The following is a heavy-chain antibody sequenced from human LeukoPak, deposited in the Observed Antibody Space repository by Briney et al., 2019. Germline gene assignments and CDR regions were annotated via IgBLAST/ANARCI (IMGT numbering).Heavy chain of an antibody. CDR3: AREAAPPYYDSSGYYYGDAFDI. CDR1: RGSLRCGGDD. CDR2: CYYSGST. Sequence: SQALLLSCCVPRGSLRCGGDDSGWIRQHPGEGLERLGYCYYSGSTHYNPSLKSRVTISADTSKHQFSLKLSSVTAADTAVYYCAREAAPPYYDSSGYYYGDAFDIWGQGTMVTVSS. D-gene: IGHD3-22*01. J-gene: IGHJ3*02. V-gene: IGHV4-31*03.